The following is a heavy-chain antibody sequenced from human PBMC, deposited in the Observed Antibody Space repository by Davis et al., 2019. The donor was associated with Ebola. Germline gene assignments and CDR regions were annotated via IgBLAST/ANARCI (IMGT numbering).Heavy chain of an antibody. V-gene: IGHV3-30*02. J-gene: IGHJ4*02. CDR3: ARDVY. CDR2: IWFDGRRQ. Sequence: GESLKISCVVSGLTFSKYGMHWVRQTPGKGLEWVAFIWFDGRRQHYIDSVKGRFTISRDNSKNTLYLQMNALRPEDTAVYYCARDVYWGQGILVTVSS. CDR1: GLTFSKYG.